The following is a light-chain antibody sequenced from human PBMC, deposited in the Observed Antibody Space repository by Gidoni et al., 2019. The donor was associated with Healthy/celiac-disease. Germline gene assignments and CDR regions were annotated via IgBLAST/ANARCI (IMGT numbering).Light chain of an antibody. Sequence: QSALTQPASVSGSPGQSITISCTGTSSDVGGYNYVSWYQQQPGKAPKLMSYEVSNRPSGVSNRFSGSKSGDTASLTISGLQAEDEADYYCTSYTSSGTHVVFGGGTKLTVL. V-gene: IGLV2-14*01. CDR2: EVS. CDR3: TSYTSSGTHVV. CDR1: SSDVGGYNY. J-gene: IGLJ2*01.